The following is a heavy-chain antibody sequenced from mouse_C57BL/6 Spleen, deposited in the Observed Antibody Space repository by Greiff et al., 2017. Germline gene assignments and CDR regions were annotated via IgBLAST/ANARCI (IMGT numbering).Heavy chain of an antibody. CDR1: GYTFTSYW. Sequence: QVQLQQPGAELVRPGSSVKLSCKASGYTFTSYWMHWVKQRPIQGLEWIGNIDPSDSETHYNQKFKDKATLTVDKSSSTAYMQRSSLTSEDSAVYYWARGPGDYFDYWGQGTTLTVSS. J-gene: IGHJ2*01. CDR3: ARGPGDYFDY. V-gene: IGHV1-52*01. CDR2: IDPSDSET.